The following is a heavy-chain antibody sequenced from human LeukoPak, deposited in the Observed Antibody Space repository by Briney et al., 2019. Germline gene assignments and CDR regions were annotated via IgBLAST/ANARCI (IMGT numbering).Heavy chain of an antibody. CDR3: ASAYASYDFWSGYENFDF. V-gene: IGHV3-7*01. CDR2: IRQDGGEK. CDR1: GIRFTTHW. J-gene: IGHJ4*02. D-gene: IGHD3-3*01. Sequence: GSLRLSCAASGIRFTTHWMNWVRQAPGKGLEWVAGIRQDGGEKKYVDSVKGRFTISRDLAQNSLFLQMNSLRAEDTAVYYCASAYASYDFWSGYENFDFWGQGTLVTVSS.